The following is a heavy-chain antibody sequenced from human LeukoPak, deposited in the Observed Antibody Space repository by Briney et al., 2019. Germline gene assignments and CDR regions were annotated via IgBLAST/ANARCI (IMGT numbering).Heavy chain of an antibody. D-gene: IGHD3-16*01. Sequence: SETLSLTCAVYGGSFSGYYWSWIRQPPGKGLEWIGEINHSGSTNYNPSLKSRVTISVDTSKNQFSLKLSSVTAADTAVYYCARDLGEWLPPERNRYYYYGMDVWGQGTTVTVSS. CDR2: INHSGST. J-gene: IGHJ6*02. V-gene: IGHV4-34*01. CDR1: GGSFSGYY. CDR3: ARDLGEWLPPERNRYYYYGMDV.